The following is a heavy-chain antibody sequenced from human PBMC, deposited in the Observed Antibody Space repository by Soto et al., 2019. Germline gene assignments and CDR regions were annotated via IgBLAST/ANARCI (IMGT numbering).Heavy chain of an antibody. J-gene: IGHJ4*02. V-gene: IGHV3-30-3*01. CDR2: ISYDGSNK. CDR3: ARPSRAYSSSWCFHY. Sequence: GGSLRLSCAASGFTFSSYAMHWVRQAPGKGLEWVAVISYDGSNKYYADSVKGRFTISRDNSKNTLYLQMNSLRAEDTAVYYCARPSRAYSSSWCFHYWGQGTLVTVSS. D-gene: IGHD6-13*01. CDR1: GFTFSSYA.